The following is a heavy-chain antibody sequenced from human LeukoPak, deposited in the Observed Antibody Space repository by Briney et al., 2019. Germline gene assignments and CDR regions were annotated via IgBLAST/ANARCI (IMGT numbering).Heavy chain of an antibody. V-gene: IGHV3-33*08. D-gene: IGHD3-10*01. J-gene: IGHJ4*02. CDR3: ARERERVWFGELDQWRGVDY. CDR1: GFTFSSYA. CDR2: IWYDGSNK. Sequence: GGSLRLSCAASGFTFSSYAMSWVRQAPGKGLEWVAVIWYDGSNKYYADSVKGRFTISRDNSKNTLYLQMNSLRAEDTAVYYCARERERVWFGELDQWRGVDYWGQGTLVTVSS.